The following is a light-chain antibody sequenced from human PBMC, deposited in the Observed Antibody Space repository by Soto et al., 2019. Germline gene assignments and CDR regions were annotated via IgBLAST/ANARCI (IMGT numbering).Light chain of an antibody. CDR2: AAS. Sequence: DIQLTQSPSFLSASVGDRVTITCRASQGISSYLAWYQQKPGKAPKFLIYAASTLQSGVPSRFSGRGSGTQCTLTISNLQPEDFATYYCQGLNDYPITFGQGTRLEIK. V-gene: IGKV1-9*01. J-gene: IGKJ5*01. CDR1: QGISSY. CDR3: QGLNDYPIT.